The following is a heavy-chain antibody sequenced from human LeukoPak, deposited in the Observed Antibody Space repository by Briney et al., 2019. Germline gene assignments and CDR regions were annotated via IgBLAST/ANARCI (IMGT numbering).Heavy chain of an antibody. Sequence: ASVKVSCKASGYTLTDYGMNWVRQAPGQGLEWMGWINTNTGNPTYAQGFTGRFVFSLDTSVSTAYLQISSLKAEDTAMYYCARGRSSGYYPDRFDYWGQGTLVTVSS. CDR3: ARGRSSGYYPDRFDY. CDR2: INTNTGNP. CDR1: GYTLTDYG. J-gene: IGHJ4*02. V-gene: IGHV7-4-1*02. D-gene: IGHD3-22*01.